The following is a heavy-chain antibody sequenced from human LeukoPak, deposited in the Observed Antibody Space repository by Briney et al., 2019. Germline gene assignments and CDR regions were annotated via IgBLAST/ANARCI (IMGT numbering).Heavy chain of an antibody. CDR1: GYTFTSYC. D-gene: IGHD1-26*01. CDR2: INPNSGGT. J-gene: IGHJ3*02. Sequence: ASVKVSCKASGYTFTSYCMNWVRQAPGQGLEWMGWINPNSGGTIYAQKFQGRVTITRDTSTNTAYIELSRLRSDDTAVYYCARDQLVTGSGSYWGDAFDIWGQGTMVTVSS. CDR3: ARDQLVTGSGSYWGDAFDI. V-gene: IGHV1-2*02.